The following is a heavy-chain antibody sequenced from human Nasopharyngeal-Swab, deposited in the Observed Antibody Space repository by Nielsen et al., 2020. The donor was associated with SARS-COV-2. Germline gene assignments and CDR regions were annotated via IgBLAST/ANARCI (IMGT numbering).Heavy chain of an antibody. V-gene: IGHV3-21*01. CDR1: GFTFSSYS. D-gene: IGHD3-10*01. CDR3: ARDMGYYYGSGSHRPPGMDV. CDR2: ISSSSSYI. J-gene: IGHJ6*04. Sequence: GESLKISCAASGFTFSSYSMTCVRQAPGKGLEWVSSISSSSSYIYYADSVKGRFTISRDNAKNSLYLQMNSLRAEDTAVYYCARDMGYYYGSGSHRPPGMDVWGKGTTVTVSS.